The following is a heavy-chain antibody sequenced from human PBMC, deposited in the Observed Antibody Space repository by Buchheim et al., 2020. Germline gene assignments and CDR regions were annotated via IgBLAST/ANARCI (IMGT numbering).Heavy chain of an antibody. J-gene: IGHJ4*02. CDR3: AKWHYDILTGYSAQTFDY. V-gene: IGHV3-23*01. CDR2: ISSSGDST. CDR1: GFTFSNYA. Sequence: EVQLLESGGGLVQPGGSLRLSCAASGFTFSNYAMGWVRQAPGKGLEWVSVISSSGDSTYYADSVKGRFTISRDNSKNTLYHQMNSLRAEDTAVYYCAKWHYDILTGYSAQTFDYWGQGTL. D-gene: IGHD3-9*01.